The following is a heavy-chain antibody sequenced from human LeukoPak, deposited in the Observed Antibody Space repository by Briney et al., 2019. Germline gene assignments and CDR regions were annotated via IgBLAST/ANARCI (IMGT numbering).Heavy chain of an antibody. J-gene: IGHJ4*02. CDR2: IRYDGSNK. CDR1: GFTFSTYA. D-gene: IGHD3-22*01. CDR3: AKDLRDYYDSSGPFDY. Sequence: GGSLRLSCAASGFTFSTYAMTWVRQAPGKGLEWVAFIRYDGSNKYYADSVKGRFTISRDNSKNTLYLQMNSLRAEDTAVYYCAKDLRDYYDSSGPFDYWGQGTLVTVSS. V-gene: IGHV3-30*02.